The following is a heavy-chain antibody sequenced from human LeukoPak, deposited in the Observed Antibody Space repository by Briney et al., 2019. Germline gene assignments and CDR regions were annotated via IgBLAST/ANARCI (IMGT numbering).Heavy chain of an antibody. J-gene: IGHJ4*02. Sequence: GESLKISCKGSGYSFTSYWIGWVRQMPGKGLEWMGIIYPGDSNTRYSPSFQGQVTISADKSISTAYLQWSSLKASDTAMYYCARQYYDFWSGYSVTPFDYWGQGTLVTVSS. D-gene: IGHD3-3*01. CDR3: ARQYYDFWSGYSVTPFDY. CDR2: IYPGDSNT. V-gene: IGHV5-51*01. CDR1: GYSFTSYW.